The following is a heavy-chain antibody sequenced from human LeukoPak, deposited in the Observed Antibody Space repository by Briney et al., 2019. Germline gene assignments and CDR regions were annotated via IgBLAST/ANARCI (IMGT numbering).Heavy chain of an antibody. CDR3: ARGRPPFDY. CDR1: GGSFSGYY. CDR2: INHSGST. Sequence: SETLSLTCAVYGGSFSGYYWSWIRQPPGKGLEWIGEINHSGSTNYNPSLKSRVTISVDTSKNQFPLKLSSVTAADTAVYYCARGRPPFDYWGQGTLVTVSS. J-gene: IGHJ4*02. V-gene: IGHV4-34*01.